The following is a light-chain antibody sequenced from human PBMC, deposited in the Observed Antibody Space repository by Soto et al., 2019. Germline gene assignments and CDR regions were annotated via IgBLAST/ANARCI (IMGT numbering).Light chain of an antibody. Sequence: DIQMTQSPSSLSASVGDRVTITCRASQSISTWLAWFQQKPGKAPKLLIYRASSLEGGAPSRSSGSGSGTEFTLTISSLQPDDFPTYSCPQYDSYPWTFGQGIKGESK. CDR1: QSISTW. J-gene: IGKJ1*01. CDR2: RAS. CDR3: PQYDSYPWT. V-gene: IGKV1-5*03.